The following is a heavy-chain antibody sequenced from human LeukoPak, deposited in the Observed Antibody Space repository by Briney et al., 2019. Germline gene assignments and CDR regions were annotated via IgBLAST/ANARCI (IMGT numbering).Heavy chain of an antibody. J-gene: IGHJ6*03. Sequence: ASVKVSCKVSGYTLTELSMHWVRQAPGKGLEWMGGFDPEDGETIYAQKSQGRVTMTEDKSTATAYMERSSLRSEDTAVYYWATQGWSGFDWLGYMEVWGKGTTVTVSS. CDR3: ATQGWSGFDWLGYMEV. CDR2: FDPEDGET. V-gene: IGHV1-24*01. D-gene: IGHD3-9*01. CDR1: GYTLTELS.